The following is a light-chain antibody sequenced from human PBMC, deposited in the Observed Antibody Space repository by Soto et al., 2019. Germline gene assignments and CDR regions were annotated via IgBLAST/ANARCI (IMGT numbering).Light chain of an antibody. J-gene: IGKJ5*01. CDR2: GAS. Sequence: EIVLTQSPATLSLSPGDRAALSCKASQRVHNFLAWYQQKPGQAQRLLIYGASTRADGIPARFSGSGSGTDFTLTISSLEPEDFAVYYGQQRSNWPPITFGQGTRLEIK. CDR1: QRVHNF. CDR3: QQRSNWPPIT. V-gene: IGKV3-11*01.